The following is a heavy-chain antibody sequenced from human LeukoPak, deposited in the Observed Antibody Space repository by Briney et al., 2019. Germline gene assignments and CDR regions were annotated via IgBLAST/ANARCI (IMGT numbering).Heavy chain of an antibody. CDR2: IYYSGST. CDR3: ARGAFYGDYDY. V-gene: IGHV4-59*01. D-gene: IGHD4-17*01. CDR1: GGSISSYY. J-gene: IGHJ4*02. Sequence: SETLSLTCTVSGGSISSYYWSWIRQPPGKGLEWIGYIYYSGSTNYNPSLKSRVTISVDTSKNQFSLKLSSVTAADTAVYYCARGAFYGDYDYRGQGTLATVSS.